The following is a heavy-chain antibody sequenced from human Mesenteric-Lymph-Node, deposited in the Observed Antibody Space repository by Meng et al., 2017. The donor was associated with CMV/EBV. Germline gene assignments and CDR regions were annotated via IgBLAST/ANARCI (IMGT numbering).Heavy chain of an antibody. V-gene: IGHV1-2*02. CDR3: GRGQQTFDP. CDR1: GYSFTGYS. D-gene: IGHD1-1*01. CDR2: ISPNTGDK. J-gene: IGHJ5*02. Sequence: QVQLVQSGAEVKKTGASVKVSCKASGYSFTGYSIHCVRQAPAQGLEWMGWISPNTGDKIYEENFQGRVTMTRDTSINTAYMELSSLTSDDTAVYYCGRGQQTFDPWGQGTLVTVSS.